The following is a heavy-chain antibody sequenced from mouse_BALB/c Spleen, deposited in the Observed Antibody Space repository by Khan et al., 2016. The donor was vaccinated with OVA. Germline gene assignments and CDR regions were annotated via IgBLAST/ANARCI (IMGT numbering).Heavy chain of an antibody. CDR1: GYIFTSYW. CDR2: IYPGTGST. D-gene: IGHD1-1*01. V-gene: IGHV1-76*01. Sequence: QVQLKESGAELVRPGASVKLSCKTSGYIFTSYWIHWVKQRSGQGIEWIARIYPGTGSTYYTEKFKGKATLTADKSSSTAYMQLSSLKSDDSAVYFCARASPTVVAFAYWCQGTTLTVSS. CDR3: ARASPTVVAFAY. J-gene: IGHJ2*01.